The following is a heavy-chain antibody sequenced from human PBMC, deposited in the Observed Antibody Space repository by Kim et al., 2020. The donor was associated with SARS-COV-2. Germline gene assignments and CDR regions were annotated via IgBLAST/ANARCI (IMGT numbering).Heavy chain of an antibody. J-gene: IGHJ6*01. CDR1: GYDFGSHW. CDR2: IYPGDSDT. D-gene: IGHD1-26*01. V-gene: IGHV5-51*01. Sequence: GESLKISRTNYGYDFGSHWIDWVRQMHGKGQEWMGTIYPGDSDTKYSPFFQGQVTIPDDMSLSVVYLQWSSLKAWDSDTYYCARHSGGPASYG. CDR3: ARHSGGPASYG.